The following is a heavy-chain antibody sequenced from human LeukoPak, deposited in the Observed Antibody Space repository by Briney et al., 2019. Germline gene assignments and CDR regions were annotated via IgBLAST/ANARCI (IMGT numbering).Heavy chain of an antibody. CDR3: ARVVHNTVASEYYFDY. D-gene: IGHD3-10*01. CDR1: GVTFSDYN. V-gene: IGHV3-7*01. J-gene: IGHJ4*02. CDR2: TKQDESKK. Sequence: ETLSLTCVAYGVTFSDYNLIWLRQAPGKGLEWVAITKQDESKKYYVDSVKGRFTISGDNAKNSLYLQMNSLRADDTAVYYCARVVHNTVASEYYFDYWGQGTLVTVFS.